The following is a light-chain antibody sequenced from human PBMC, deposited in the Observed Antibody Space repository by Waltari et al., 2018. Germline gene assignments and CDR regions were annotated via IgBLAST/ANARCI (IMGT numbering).Light chain of an antibody. V-gene: IGLV2-8*01. J-gene: IGLJ1*01. CDR1: SSDVRGYNY. CDR3: ASYAGSRYV. CDR2: EVS. Sequence: QSALTQPPPASASTGQSVTLSCTGTSSDVRGYNYVSWYQQHPGKVPKLMNYEVSKRPSGVPDRFSGSKSGNTASLTVSGLQAEDEADYYCASYAGSRYVFGTGTKVTVL.